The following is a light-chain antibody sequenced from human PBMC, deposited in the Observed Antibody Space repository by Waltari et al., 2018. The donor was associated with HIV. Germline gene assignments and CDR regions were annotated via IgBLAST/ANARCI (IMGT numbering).Light chain of an antibody. CDR2: INN. CDR3: AAWDGSLNGRV. Sequence: QSVLTQPPSASGTPGQRVTISCSGSSSNIGSNTVNWYQQLPGTAPKLLLYINNHRPSGVPDRFSGSKSGTSASLAISGLQSEDEADYYCAAWDGSLNGRVFGGGTKLTVL. J-gene: IGLJ3*02. CDR1: SSNIGSNT. V-gene: IGLV1-44*01.